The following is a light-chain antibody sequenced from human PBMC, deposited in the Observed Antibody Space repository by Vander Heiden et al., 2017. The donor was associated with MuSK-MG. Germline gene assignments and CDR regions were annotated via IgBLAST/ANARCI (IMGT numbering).Light chain of an antibody. J-gene: IGLJ3*02. CDR3: QVWDSDDDKGV. CDR1: NFGTKS. V-gene: IGLV3-21*02. CDR2: DDR. Sequence: SSVLTQPPSLSVAPGQTARFTCGGDNFGTKSVHWYQHKVGQAPVLVVYDDRVRRSGIPERCSGSVSGNTATLTSRRVEGGDEADYYCQVWDSDDDKGVFGGGTKLAVL.